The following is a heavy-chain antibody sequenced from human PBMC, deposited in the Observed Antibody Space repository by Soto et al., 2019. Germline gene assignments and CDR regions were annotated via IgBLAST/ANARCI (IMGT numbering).Heavy chain of an antibody. CDR2: IRSKANSYAT. J-gene: IGHJ6*02. D-gene: IGHD3-16*02. V-gene: IGHV3-73*01. Sequence: GGSLRLSCAASGFTFSGSAMHWVRQASGKGLEWVGRIRSKANSYATAYAASVKGRFTISRDDSKNTAYLQMNSLKTKDTAVYYCTRGAAVWGSYRPVDYYYGMDVWGQGTTVTVSS. CDR3: TRGAAVWGSYRPVDYYYGMDV. CDR1: GFTFSGSA.